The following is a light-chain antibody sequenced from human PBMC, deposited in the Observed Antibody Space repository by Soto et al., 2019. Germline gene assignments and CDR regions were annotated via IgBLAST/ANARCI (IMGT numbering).Light chain of an antibody. Sequence: QSALTQPPSVSAAPGQKVTISCSGSSSNIGGNSVSWYQQLPGTAPKLLIYDDNKRPSGIPDRFSGSKSGTSATLGITGFQTGDEADYYCGSWDSSPSAYVFGTGTKVTVL. CDR2: DDN. V-gene: IGLV1-51*01. CDR3: GSWDSSPSAYV. J-gene: IGLJ1*01. CDR1: SSNIGGNS.